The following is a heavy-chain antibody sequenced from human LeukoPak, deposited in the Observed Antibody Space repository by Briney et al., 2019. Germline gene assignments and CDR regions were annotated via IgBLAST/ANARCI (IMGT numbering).Heavy chain of an antibody. Sequence: KSGGSLRLSCAASGFTFSSYGMNWVRQAPGKGLEWVSSISSSSSYIYYADSVKGRFTISRDNAKSSLYLQMNSLRAEDTAVYYCARDGIAVAGPLGHAFDYWGQGTLVTVSS. J-gene: IGHJ4*02. CDR3: ARDGIAVAGPLGHAFDY. V-gene: IGHV3-21*01. D-gene: IGHD6-19*01. CDR1: GFTFSSYG. CDR2: ISSSSSYI.